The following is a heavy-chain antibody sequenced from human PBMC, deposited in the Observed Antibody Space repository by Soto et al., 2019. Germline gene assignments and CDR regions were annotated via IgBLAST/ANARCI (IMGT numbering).Heavy chain of an antibody. D-gene: IGHD2-15*01. CDR2: ISSSSSYI. J-gene: IGHJ6*02. CDR1: GFTFSSYS. Sequence: GGSLRLSCAASGFTFSSYSMNWVRQAPGKGLEWVSSISSSSSYIYYADSVKGRFTISRDNAKNSLYLQMNSLRAEDTAVYYCARDMCGNCYSYYYYGMDVWGQGTTVTVSS. V-gene: IGHV3-21*01. CDR3: ARDMCGNCYSYYYYGMDV.